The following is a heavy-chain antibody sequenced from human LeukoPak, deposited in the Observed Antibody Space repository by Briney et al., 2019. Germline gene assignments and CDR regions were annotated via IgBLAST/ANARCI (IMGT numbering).Heavy chain of an antibody. D-gene: IGHD2-21*01. CDR1: GLPFSNAW. CDR2: IKSKTDGGTT. Sequence: GRSLRLSCAASGLPFSNAWMSWVRQAPGKGLEWVVRIKSKTDGGTTDYAAPVKGRFTISRDDSKNTLYLQMNSLKTEDTAVYYCTSHSSFSILGNWGQGTLVTVSS. V-gene: IGHV3-15*01. CDR3: TSHSSFSILGN. J-gene: IGHJ4*02.